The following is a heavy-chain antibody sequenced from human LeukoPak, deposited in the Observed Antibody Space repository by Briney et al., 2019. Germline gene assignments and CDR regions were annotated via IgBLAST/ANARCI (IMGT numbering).Heavy chain of an antibody. D-gene: IGHD3-9*01. CDR1: VYTFTTYG. V-gene: IGHV1-18*01. CDR3: AGMILLPGDVLTVPPRGIDY. CDR2: ISVYNGNT. Sequence: ASVKVSCKASVYTFTTYGISWVRQAPGQGLEWLGRISVYNGNTNYAQKPQGRVTMTSETSTSTAYLQMRSPVTDDTAAYYCAGMILLPGDVLTVPPRGIDYWGQGTLVTASS. J-gene: IGHJ4*02.